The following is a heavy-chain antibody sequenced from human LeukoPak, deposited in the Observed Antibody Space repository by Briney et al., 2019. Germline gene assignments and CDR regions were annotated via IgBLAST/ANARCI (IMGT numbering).Heavy chain of an antibody. CDR1: GFTFSSYS. D-gene: IGHD6-13*01. J-gene: IGHJ4*02. Sequence: GGSLRLSCAASGFTFSSYSMTWVRQAPGKGLEWVSSISSSSSYIYYADSVKGRFTISRDNAKNSLYLQMNSLRAEDTAVYYCARDEVQLVHFDYWGQGTLVTVSS. CDR3: ARDEVQLVHFDY. V-gene: IGHV3-21*01. CDR2: ISSSSSYI.